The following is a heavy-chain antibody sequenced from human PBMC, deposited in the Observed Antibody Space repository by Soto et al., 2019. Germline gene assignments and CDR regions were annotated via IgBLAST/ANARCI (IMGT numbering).Heavy chain of an antibody. CDR3: ATEYSSSSPWFDP. CDR2: IIPIFGTA. Sequence: VASVKVSCKASGGTFSSYAISWVRQAPGQGLEWMGGIIPIFGTANYAQKFQGRVTITADKSTSTAYMELSSLRSEDTAVYYCATEYSSSSPWFDPWGQGTLVTVSS. V-gene: IGHV1-69*06. CDR1: GGTFSSYA. D-gene: IGHD6-6*01. J-gene: IGHJ5*02.